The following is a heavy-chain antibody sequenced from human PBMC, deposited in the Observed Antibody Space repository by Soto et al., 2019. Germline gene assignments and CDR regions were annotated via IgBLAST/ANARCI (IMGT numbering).Heavy chain of an antibody. Sequence: ETLSLTCTVSGGSISSYYWSWIRQPPGKGLEWIGYIYYSGSTNYNPSLKSRVTISVDTSKNQFSLKLSSVTAADTAVYYCARGHIVVVTAKNYYYYGMDVWGQGTTVTVSS. CDR2: IYYSGST. CDR1: GGSISSYY. J-gene: IGHJ6*02. D-gene: IGHD2-21*02. CDR3: ARGHIVVVTAKNYYYYGMDV. V-gene: IGHV4-59*01.